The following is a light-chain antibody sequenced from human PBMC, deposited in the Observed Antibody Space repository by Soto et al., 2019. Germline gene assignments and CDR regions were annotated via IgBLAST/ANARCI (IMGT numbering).Light chain of an antibody. CDR3: QQDYSTPWT. CDR1: QSVLYSSNNKNY. J-gene: IGKJ1*01. Sequence: DIVMTQSPDSLAVSLGERATINCKSSQSVLYSSNNKNYLAWYQQKPGQPPKLLIYWASTRESGVPDRFSGSGSGTDFTLTTSSLQAEDVAVYYCQQDYSTPWTFGQGTKVEIK. V-gene: IGKV4-1*01. CDR2: WAS.